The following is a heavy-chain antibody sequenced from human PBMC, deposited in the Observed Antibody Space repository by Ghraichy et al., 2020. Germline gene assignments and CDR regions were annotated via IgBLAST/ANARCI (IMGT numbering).Heavy chain of an antibody. J-gene: IGHJ1*01. CDR1: GGSISSYY. D-gene: IGHD6-13*01. Sequence: SETLSLTCTVSGGSISSYYWSWIRQPPGKGLEWIGYIYYSGSTNYNPSLKSRVTISVDTSKNQFSLKLSSVTAADTAVYYCARNGLAAGAEYFQHWGQGTLVTVSS. V-gene: IGHV4-59*01. CDR3: ARNGLAAGAEYFQH. CDR2: IYYSGST.